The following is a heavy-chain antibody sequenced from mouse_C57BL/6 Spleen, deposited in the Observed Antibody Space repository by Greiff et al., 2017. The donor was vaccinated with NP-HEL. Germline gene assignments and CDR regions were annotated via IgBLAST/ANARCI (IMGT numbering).Heavy chain of an antibody. CDR2: INPNNGGT. CDR1: GYTFTDYN. J-gene: IGHJ1*03. V-gene: IGHV1-18*01. CDR3: ASLIYDGYYGYFDV. D-gene: IGHD2-3*01. Sequence: VQLQQSGPELVKPGASVKIPCKASGYTFTDYNMDWVKQSHGKSLEWIGDINPNNGGTIYNQKFKGKATLTVDKSSSTAYMELRSLTSEDTAVYYCASLIYDGYYGYFDVWGTGTTVTVSS.